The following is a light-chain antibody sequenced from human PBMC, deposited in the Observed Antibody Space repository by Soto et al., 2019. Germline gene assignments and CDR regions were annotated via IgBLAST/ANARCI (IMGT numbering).Light chain of an antibody. J-gene: IGLJ1*01. Sequence: QSVLTQPASVSGSPGQSITISCTGTSSDVGGYNYVSWYQQHPGKAPKLMIYDVSNRPSGVSNSFSGSKSGNTASLTISGLHAEDEADYYFSSNTNSSITHWVFGTGTKLTVL. CDR2: DVS. CDR3: SSNTNSSITHWV. CDR1: SSDVGGYNY. V-gene: IGLV2-14*01.